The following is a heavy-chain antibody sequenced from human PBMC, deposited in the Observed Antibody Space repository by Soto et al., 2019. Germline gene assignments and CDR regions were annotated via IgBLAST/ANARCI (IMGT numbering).Heavy chain of an antibody. CDR1: GYTFTSYD. CDR2: MNPNSGDT. V-gene: IGHV1-8*01. D-gene: IGHD3-10*01. Sequence: QVHLVQSGAEVKKPGASVKVSCKASGYTFTSYDINWVRQVAGQGLEWMGWMNPNSGDTAYAQEFQGRVTMSRNTSISIAYMELSSLRPVDTAVYYCARGLKMLRVFGLKTYYYYYMDVWGKGTTVTLSS. CDR3: ARGLKMLRVFGLKTYYYYYMDV. J-gene: IGHJ6*03.